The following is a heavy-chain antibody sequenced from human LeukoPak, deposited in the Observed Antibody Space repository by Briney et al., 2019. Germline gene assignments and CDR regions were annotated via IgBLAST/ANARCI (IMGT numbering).Heavy chain of an antibody. D-gene: IGHD3-10*01. CDR2: ISHSGGST. Sequence: PGGSLRLSCAASGFTFSSYAMSWFRQAPGKGLEWVSTISHSGGSTYYADSVKGRFTISRDNSKNTMYMQMDSPRAEGTAVYYCAKAMVQIYYYGMDVWGQGTTVTVSS. CDR1: GFTFSSYA. CDR3: AKAMVQIYYYGMDV. J-gene: IGHJ6*02. V-gene: IGHV3-23*01.